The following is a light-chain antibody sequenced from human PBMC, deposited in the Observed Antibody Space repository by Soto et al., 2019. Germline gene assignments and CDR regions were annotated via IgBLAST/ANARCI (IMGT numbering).Light chain of an antibody. J-gene: IGLJ2*01. Sequence: QSVLTQPPSASGTPGQRVTISCSGSSSNIGSNPVHWYQQVPGTAPKLLIHNNNQRPSGVPARFSGSKSGTSASLAISGLKSEDEADYYCAAWDDSLNGVLFGGGTKVTVL. CDR2: NNN. CDR3: AAWDDSLNGVL. CDR1: SSNIGSNP. V-gene: IGLV1-44*01.